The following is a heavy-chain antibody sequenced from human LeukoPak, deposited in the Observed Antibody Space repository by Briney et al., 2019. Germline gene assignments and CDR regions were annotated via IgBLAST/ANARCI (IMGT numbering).Heavy chain of an antibody. Sequence: SETLSLTCTVSGGSISSSSYYWSWIRQPPGKGLEWIGEINHSGSTNYNPSLKSRVTISVDTSKNQFSLKLSSVTAADTAVYYCASRRVRYYDFWSGHGPNYYYYMDVWGKGTTVTVSS. CDR3: ASRRVRYYDFWSGHGPNYYYYMDV. D-gene: IGHD3-3*01. V-gene: IGHV4-39*07. CDR2: INHSGST. J-gene: IGHJ6*03. CDR1: GGSISSSSYY.